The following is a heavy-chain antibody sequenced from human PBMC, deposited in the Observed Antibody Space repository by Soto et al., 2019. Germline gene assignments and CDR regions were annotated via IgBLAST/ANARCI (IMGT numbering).Heavy chain of an antibody. J-gene: IGHJ6*02. D-gene: IGHD3-3*01. CDR2: ISGYNGNT. CDR1: GYTFTSYY. V-gene: IGHV1-18*01. Sequence: GASVKVSCKASGYTFTSYYISWVRQAPGQGLEWMGWISGYNGNTNYAQKLQGRVTITRDTSTSTAYMELSSLRSEDTAVYYCARDHTIYSGMDVWGQGTTVTVSS. CDR3: ARDHTIYSGMDV.